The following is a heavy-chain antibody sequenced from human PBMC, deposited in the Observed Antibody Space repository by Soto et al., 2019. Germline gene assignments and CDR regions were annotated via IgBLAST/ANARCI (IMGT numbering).Heavy chain of an antibody. J-gene: IGHJ6*03. CDR2: IYYSGST. D-gene: IGHD2-15*01. CDR3: ALRGDGSWKNYYYMDV. V-gene: IGHV4-31*03. CDR1: GGSISSGGYY. Sequence: PSETLSLTCTVSGGSISSGGYYWSWIRHHPGKGLEWIGYIYYSGSTYYNPSLKSRVTISVDTSKNQFSLKLSSVTAADTAVYYCALRGDGSWKNYYYMDVWGKGTTVTVSS.